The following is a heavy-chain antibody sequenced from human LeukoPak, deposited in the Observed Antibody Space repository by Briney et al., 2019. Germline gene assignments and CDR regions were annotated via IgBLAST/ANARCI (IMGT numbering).Heavy chain of an antibody. V-gene: IGHV4-38-2*02. Sequence: SETLSLTCTVSGFSISSGYYWGWIRQPPGKGLEWIGSISHSGSTYYNPSLKSRVTISLDTSKNQFSLKLSSVTAADTAVYYCARAGYNWNDGHDAFDIWGQGTMVTVSS. D-gene: IGHD1-1*01. CDR3: ARAGYNWNDGHDAFDI. CDR1: GFSISSGYY. J-gene: IGHJ3*02. CDR2: ISHSGST.